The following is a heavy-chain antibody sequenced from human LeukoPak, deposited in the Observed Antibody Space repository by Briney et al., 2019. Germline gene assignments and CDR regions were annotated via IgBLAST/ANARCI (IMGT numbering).Heavy chain of an antibody. CDR3: ARHGPMSSFDS. CDR1: GGSISGYY. CDR2: MYYTGST. V-gene: IGHV4-59*08. J-gene: IGHJ4*02. Sequence: SETLSLTCTVSGGSISGYYRSWIRQPPGKGLEWIAFMYYTGSTTYSPSLKSRVTMSVDTSKNQFSLNLSSLTAADTAVYYCARHGPMSSFDSWGQGTLVTVSS.